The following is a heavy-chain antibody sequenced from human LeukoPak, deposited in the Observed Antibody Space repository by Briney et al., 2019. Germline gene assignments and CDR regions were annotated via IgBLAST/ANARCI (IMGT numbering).Heavy chain of an antibody. Sequence: ASVKVSCKASGYTFSGYYMYWVRQAPGQGLEWMGWIDPNTGGTNYAQRFQGRVTMTRDTSISTAYMELSGLRSDDTAVYYCASESSRFSDNGMDVWGQGTTVTASS. CDR3: ASESSRFSDNGMDV. D-gene: IGHD3/OR15-3a*01. CDR1: GYTFSGYY. CDR2: IDPNTGGT. V-gene: IGHV1-2*02. J-gene: IGHJ6*02.